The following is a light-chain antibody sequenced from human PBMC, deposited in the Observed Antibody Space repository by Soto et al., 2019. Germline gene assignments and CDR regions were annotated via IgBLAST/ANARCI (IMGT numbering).Light chain of an antibody. CDR3: QVWDSSSDQTV. V-gene: IGLV3-21*04. Sequence: SYELTQPPSVSVAPGKTARITCGGNNIGSKSVHWYQQKPGQAPVLVIYYDSDRPSGIPERFSGSNSGNTATLTISRVEAGDEADYYCQVWDSSSDQTVFGSGTQLTV. CDR1: NIGSKS. CDR2: YDS. J-gene: IGLJ6*01.